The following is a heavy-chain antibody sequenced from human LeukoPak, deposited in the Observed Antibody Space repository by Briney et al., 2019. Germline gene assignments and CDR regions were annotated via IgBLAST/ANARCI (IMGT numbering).Heavy chain of an antibody. CDR2: INHSGST. CDR1: GGSISSGSYY. Sequence: SQTLSLTCTVSGGSISSGSYYWSWIRQPPGKGLEWIGEINHSGSTNYNPSLKSRVTISVDTSKNQFSLKLSSVTAADTAVYYCARGLSSSSWYYWGQGTLVTVSS. D-gene: IGHD6-13*01. J-gene: IGHJ4*02. V-gene: IGHV4-39*07. CDR3: ARGLSSSSWYY.